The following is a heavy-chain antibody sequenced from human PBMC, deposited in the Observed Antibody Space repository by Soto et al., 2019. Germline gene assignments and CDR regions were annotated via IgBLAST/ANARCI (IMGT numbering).Heavy chain of an antibody. Sequence: PGGSLRLSCVASGFNFGAYNMNWVRQAPGKGLEWVAFISSSGRATYHADSVKGRFTISRDNAKNSLYLQMNSLRDEDTAVYYCARDRVVPAAIPEYFQHWGQGTLVTV. CDR3: ARDRVVPAAIPEYFQH. V-gene: IGHV3-48*02. CDR2: ISSSGRAT. J-gene: IGHJ1*01. CDR1: GFNFGAYN. D-gene: IGHD2-2*02.